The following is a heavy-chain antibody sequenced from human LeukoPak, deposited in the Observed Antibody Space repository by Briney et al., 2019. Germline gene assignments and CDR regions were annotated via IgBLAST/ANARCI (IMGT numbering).Heavy chain of an antibody. Sequence: GGSLRLSCEASGYTFSAYSVNWVRQAPGKALEWVSYIGADSAMYYADSVKGRFTISRDNAKNSLYLQMNSLRAEDTAVYYCARDHLWSFDYWGRGTLVTVSS. D-gene: IGHD3-10*01. CDR3: ARDHLWSFDY. CDR1: GYTFSAYS. CDR2: IGADSAM. J-gene: IGHJ4*02. V-gene: IGHV3-48*04.